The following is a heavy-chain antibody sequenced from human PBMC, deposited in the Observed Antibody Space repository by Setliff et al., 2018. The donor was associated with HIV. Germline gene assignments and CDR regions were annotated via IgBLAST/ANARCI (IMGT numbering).Heavy chain of an antibody. Sequence: TGGSLRLSCAASGFTFSTYTMHWVRQAPGKGLEWVSGISWNSGNIGYADSVKGRFTISRDNAKNSLYLQMKSLRTEDTALYYCAKDISAGFDGFDIWGQGTMVTVSS. CDR1: GFTFSTYT. D-gene: IGHD3-10*01. J-gene: IGHJ3*02. CDR3: AKDISAGFDGFDI. V-gene: IGHV3-9*01. CDR2: ISWNSGNI.